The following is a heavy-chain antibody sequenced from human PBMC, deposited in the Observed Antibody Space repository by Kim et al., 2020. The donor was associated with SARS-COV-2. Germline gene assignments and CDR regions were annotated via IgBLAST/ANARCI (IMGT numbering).Heavy chain of an antibody. Sequence: SVKVSCKASGGTFSSYAISWVRQAPGQGLEWMGGIIPIFGTANYAQKFQGRVTITADESTSTAYMELSSLRSEDTAVYYCARDIGRTRKRVDYYYYGMDVWGQGTTVTVSS. CDR3: ARDIGRTRKRVDYYYYGMDV. CDR1: GGTFSSYA. CDR2: IIPIFGTA. J-gene: IGHJ6*02. V-gene: IGHV1-69*13. D-gene: IGHD2-15*01.